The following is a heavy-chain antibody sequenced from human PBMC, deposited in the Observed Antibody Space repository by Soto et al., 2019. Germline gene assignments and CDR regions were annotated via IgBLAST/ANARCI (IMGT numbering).Heavy chain of an antibody. D-gene: IGHD3-22*01. CDR3: ARSYYYDSSGYFDY. J-gene: IGHJ4*02. Sequence: SETLSLTCTVSGGSISTSAYYWGWIRQPPGKGLEWIGTIYYSGTSYHNPSLKSRVTISVDTSKNQFSLKLSSVTAADTAVYYCARSYYYDSSGYFDYWGQGTLVTVSS. CDR1: GGSISTSAYY. V-gene: IGHV4-39*07. CDR2: IYYSGTS.